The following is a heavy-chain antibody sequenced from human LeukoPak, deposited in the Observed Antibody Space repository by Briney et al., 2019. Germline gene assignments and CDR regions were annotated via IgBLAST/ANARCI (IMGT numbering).Heavy chain of an antibody. D-gene: IGHD6-19*01. V-gene: IGHV3-33*06. CDR2: IWYDGSKK. CDR3: ANRAVAGTREKYYFDY. CDR1: GFTFSTYG. Sequence: LGGSLRLSCAASGFTFSTYGMHWVRQAPGKGLEWVAIIWYDGSKKYYADSVKGRFTISRDNSKNTLYLQMNSLRAEDTAVYYCANRAVAGTREKYYFDYWGQGTLVTVSS. J-gene: IGHJ4*02.